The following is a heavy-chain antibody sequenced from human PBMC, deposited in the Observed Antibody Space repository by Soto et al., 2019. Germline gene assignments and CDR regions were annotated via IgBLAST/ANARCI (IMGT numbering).Heavy chain of an antibody. CDR1: GFSLTSPGVC. D-gene: IGHD1-20*01. J-gene: IGHJ6*02. CDR3: ARSIRGPRRFNGMDV. Sequence: GSGPTLVNPTETLTLTCTFSGFSLTSPGVCVSWIRQSPGKALEWLALIERDDDDKYYSTSLKTRLTISKDTRKNQVVLTMANMEPADTATYYCARSIRGPRRFNGMDVWGQGTTVTVSS. CDR2: IERDDDDK. V-gene: IGHV2-70*13.